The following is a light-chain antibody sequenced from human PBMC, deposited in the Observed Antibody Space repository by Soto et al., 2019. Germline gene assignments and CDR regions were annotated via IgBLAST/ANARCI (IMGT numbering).Light chain of an antibody. J-gene: IGLJ2*01. CDR3: AAWDATLNGL. V-gene: IGLV1-44*01. CDR1: SSNIGSNT. Sequence: QSVLTQPPSASGTPGQRVTISCSGSSSNIGSNTVNWYQQVPGTAPKLLIYSNNQRPSGVPDRFSGSTSGTSASLAISGLQSEDEADYYCAAWDATLNGLFGGGTKLTVL. CDR2: SNN.